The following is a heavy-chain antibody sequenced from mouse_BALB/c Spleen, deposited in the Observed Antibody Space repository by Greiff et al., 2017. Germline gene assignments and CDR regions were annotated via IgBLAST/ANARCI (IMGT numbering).Heavy chain of an antibody. CDR1: GYTFTSYW. V-gene: IGHV1-69*02. CDR3: TRGHPGYYDYFDY. CDR2: IYPSDSYT. Sequence: QVQLQQPGAELVRPGASVKLSCKASGYTFTSYWINWVKQRPGQGLEWIGNIYPSDSYTNYNQKFKDKATLTVDKSSSTAYMQLSSPTSEDSAVYDCTRGHPGYYDYFDYWGQGTTLTVAS. D-gene: IGHD2-3*01. J-gene: IGHJ2*01.